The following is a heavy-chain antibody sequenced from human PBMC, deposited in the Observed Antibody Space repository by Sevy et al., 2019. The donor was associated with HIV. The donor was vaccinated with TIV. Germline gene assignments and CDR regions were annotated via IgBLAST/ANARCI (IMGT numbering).Heavy chain of an antibody. CDR1: GFTFSSYA. Sequence: GGPLRLSCSASGFTFSSYAMHWVRQAPGKGLEYVSAISSNGGSTYYADSVKGRFTISRDNSKNTLYLQMSSLRAEDTAVYYCVKDPLTGSSGWFGGAFDIWGQGTMVTVSS. D-gene: IGHD6-19*01. CDR2: ISSNGGST. CDR3: VKDPLTGSSGWFGGAFDI. V-gene: IGHV3-64D*06. J-gene: IGHJ3*02.